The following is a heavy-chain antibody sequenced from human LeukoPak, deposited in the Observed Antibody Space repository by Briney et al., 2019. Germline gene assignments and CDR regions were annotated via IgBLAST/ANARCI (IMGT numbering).Heavy chain of an antibody. D-gene: IGHD5-12*01. V-gene: IGHV7-4-1*02. CDR2: INTNTGNP. J-gene: IGHJ3*02. Sequence: GASVKVSCKASGYTFTSYAMNWVRQAPGQGLEWMGWINTNTGNPTYAQGFTGRFVISLDTSVSTAYLQISSLKAEDTAVYYCARVFKWLRPEYAFDIWGQGTMVTVSS. CDR3: ARVFKWLRPEYAFDI. CDR1: GYTFTSYA.